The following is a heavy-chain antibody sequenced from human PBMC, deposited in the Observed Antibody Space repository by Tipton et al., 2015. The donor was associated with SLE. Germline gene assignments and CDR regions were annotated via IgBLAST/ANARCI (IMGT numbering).Heavy chain of an antibody. Sequence: TLSLTCTVSGGSIRSYYWSWIRQAPGKGLEWIGYIYDSENTNYNPSLKSRVTISSDTPKNQFSLKLSSVTAADTAVYYCARDMRGGLFFDYWGQGTLVTVSS. CDR1: GGSIRSYY. CDR2: IYDSENT. J-gene: IGHJ4*02. CDR3: ARDMRGGLFFDY. V-gene: IGHV4-59*01. D-gene: IGHD2-15*01.